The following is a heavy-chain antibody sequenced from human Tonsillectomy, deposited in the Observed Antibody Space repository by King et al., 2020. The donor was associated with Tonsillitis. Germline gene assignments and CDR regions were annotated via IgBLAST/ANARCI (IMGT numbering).Heavy chain of an antibody. V-gene: IGHV4-61*02. D-gene: IGHD2-21*01. J-gene: IGHJ4*02. CDR3: ASRASTDY. Sequence: QLQESGPGLVKPSQTLSLTCTVSGGSINSGSYSWGWIRQPAGGGLEWIGRMYTSGSANYNPTLKNRDTLSVDTSKNQFSLQLRSVSAADTAIYYCASRASTDYWGQGVLVTVSS. CDR2: MYTSGSA. CDR1: GGSINSGSYS.